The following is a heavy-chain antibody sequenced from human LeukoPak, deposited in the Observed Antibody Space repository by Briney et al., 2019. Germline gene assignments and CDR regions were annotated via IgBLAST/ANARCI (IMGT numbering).Heavy chain of an antibody. CDR3: ARDIVAAAALYYFDY. V-gene: IGHV3-30-3*01. CDR1: GFTFSSYA. CDR2: ISYDGSNK. Sequence: GGSLRLSCAASGFTFSSYAMLWVRQAPGKGLEWVAVISYDGSNKYYADSVKGRFTISRDNSKNTLYLQMNSLRAEDTAVYYCARDIVAAAALYYFDYWGQGTLVTVSS. D-gene: IGHD6-13*01. J-gene: IGHJ4*02.